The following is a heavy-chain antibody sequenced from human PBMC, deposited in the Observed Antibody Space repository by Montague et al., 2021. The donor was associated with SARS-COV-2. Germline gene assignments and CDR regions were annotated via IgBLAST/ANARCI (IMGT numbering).Heavy chain of an antibody. Sequence: SETLSLTCTVSGVSVTDYYWSWIRQPPGKGLEWVGDVLYNKGTNFNPSLKSRVAISVDTSKNQFSLKLSSVTAADTAVYYCARHGVLWFGVAENWFDPWGQGTLVTVSS. CDR1: GVSVTDYY. CDR3: ARHGVLWFGVAENWFDP. D-gene: IGHD3-10*01. J-gene: IGHJ5*02. CDR2: VLYNKGT. V-gene: IGHV4-59*08.